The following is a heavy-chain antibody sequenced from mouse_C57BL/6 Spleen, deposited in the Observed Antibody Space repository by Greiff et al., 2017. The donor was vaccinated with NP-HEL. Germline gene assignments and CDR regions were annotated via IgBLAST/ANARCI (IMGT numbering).Heavy chain of an antibody. CDR2: GQGLEWIG. CDR1: YTFSRRVH. J-gene: IGHJ1*03. Sequence: VKLMESGPELARPWASVKISCQAFYTFSRRVHFAIRDTNYWMQWVKQRPGQGLEWIGAIYPGNGDTSYNQKFKGKATLTADKSSSTAYMQLSSLTSEDSAVEYCGCGPYWYFDVWGTGTTVTVSS. CDR3: SEDSAVEYCGCGPYWYFDV. V-gene: IGHV1-87*01. D-gene: IGHD1-1*02.